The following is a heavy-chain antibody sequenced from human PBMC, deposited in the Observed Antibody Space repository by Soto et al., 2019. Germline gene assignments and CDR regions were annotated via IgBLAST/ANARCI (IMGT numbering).Heavy chain of an antibody. Sequence: PGESLKISCQGSGNSFTRSWIGWMRKMPGKGLECMGIIYPGNSDTRYSPSIEGQVTISADKSTSTAYLQWSSLKASDTAIYYCARREFGGDAFDIWGEGTAVTVSS. CDR2: IYPGNSDT. CDR1: GNSFTRSW. V-gene: IGHV5-51*01. CDR3: ARREFGGDAFDI. D-gene: IGHD2-15*01. J-gene: IGHJ3*02.